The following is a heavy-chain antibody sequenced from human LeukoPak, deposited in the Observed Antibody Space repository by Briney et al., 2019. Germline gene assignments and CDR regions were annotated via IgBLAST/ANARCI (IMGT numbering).Heavy chain of an antibody. V-gene: IGHV4-59*01. CDR3: ATWSSSWFDY. D-gene: IGHD6-13*01. Sequence: TSETLSLTCTVSGGSISSYYWSWIRQPAGKGLEWIGYIYYSGSTNYNPSLKSRVTISVDTSKNQFSLKLSSVTAADTAVYYCATWSSSWFDYWGQGTLVTVSS. J-gene: IGHJ4*02. CDR2: IYYSGST. CDR1: GGSISSYY.